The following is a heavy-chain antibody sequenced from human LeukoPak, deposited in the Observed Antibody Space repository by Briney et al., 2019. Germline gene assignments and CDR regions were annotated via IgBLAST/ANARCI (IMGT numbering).Heavy chain of an antibody. J-gene: IGHJ6*03. V-gene: IGHV4-30-4*08. CDR3: ARSNYDFWSGYYYYMDV. D-gene: IGHD3-3*01. Sequence: SXTLSLTCTVSGGSISSGDYYWSWIRQPPGKGVEWIEYIYYSGSTYYNPSLKSRVTISVRTSKNHFSLKLSSVTAADTAVYYCARSNYDFWSGYYYYMDVWGKGTTVTVSS. CDR2: IYYSGST. CDR1: GGSISSGDYY.